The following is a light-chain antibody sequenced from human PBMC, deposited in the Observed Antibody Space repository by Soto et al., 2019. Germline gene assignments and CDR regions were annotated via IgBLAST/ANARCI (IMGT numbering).Light chain of an antibody. CDR2: GAS. V-gene: IGKV3-20*01. Sequence: EIVLTQSPGTLSLSPGERATLTCRASQSVTSSFLAWYQQKPGQAPRLLMYGASSRATGIPDRFSGSGSGTDFTLTISRLEPEDFALYYCHQYGSSPLTFGPGTKVDIK. CDR1: QSVTSSF. CDR3: HQYGSSPLT. J-gene: IGKJ3*01.